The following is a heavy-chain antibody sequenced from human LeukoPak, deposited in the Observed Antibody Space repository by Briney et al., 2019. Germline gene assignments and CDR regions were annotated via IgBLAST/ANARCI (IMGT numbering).Heavy chain of an antibody. D-gene: IGHD2-21*02. CDR3: ARDRSKVTAYDDALGI. CDR2: ISDIGTTT. V-gene: IGHV3-48*03. J-gene: IGHJ3*02. CDR1: GFSFGSYE. Sequence: GGSLRLSCVGSGFSFGSYEINWVRQAPGKGLEWVSYISDIGTTTHYADSVKGRFTIFRDNSKNSVSLLMDSLMAEDTAIYYCARDRSKVTAYDDALGIWGQGTMVTVSS.